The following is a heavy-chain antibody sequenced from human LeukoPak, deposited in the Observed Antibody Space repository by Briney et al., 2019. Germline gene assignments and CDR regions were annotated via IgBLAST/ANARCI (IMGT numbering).Heavy chain of an antibody. CDR1: GFDFSNSG. Sequence: GGSLRLSCAPSGFDFSNSGMHWVRQAPGKGLDWLTFIQSDGSRNFYGDSVKGRFTISRDNSKNTLYPQMNSLRPEDTAVYYCAKHYYGSGSQKYYFDYWGQGTLVTVSS. D-gene: IGHD3-10*01. J-gene: IGHJ4*02. CDR3: AKHYYGSGSQKYYFDY. V-gene: IGHV3-30*02. CDR2: IQSDGSRN.